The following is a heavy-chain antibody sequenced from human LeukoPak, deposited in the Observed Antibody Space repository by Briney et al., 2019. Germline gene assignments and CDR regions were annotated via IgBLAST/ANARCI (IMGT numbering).Heavy chain of an antibody. J-gene: IGHJ5*02. D-gene: IGHD6-19*01. CDR3: ARRSTVAGRGRFDP. V-gene: IGHV4-39*01. CDR2: VHHSGST. Sequence: PSETLSLTCTVSGGSIRSTSYYWGWIRPPPGKGLEWVGSVHHSGSTYDNPSLKSRVTISVDTSKNQFFLKLISVTAADTAVYYCARRSTVAGRGRFDPWGQGTLVTVSS. CDR1: GGSIRSTSYY.